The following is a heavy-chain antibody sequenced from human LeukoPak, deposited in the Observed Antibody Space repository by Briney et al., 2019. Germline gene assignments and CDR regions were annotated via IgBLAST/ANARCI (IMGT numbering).Heavy chain of an antibody. J-gene: IGHJ4*02. V-gene: IGHV1-2*02. CDR1: GYTFTGYY. Sequence: ASVKVSCKASGYTFTGYYMHWVRQAPGQGLEWMGWINPNSGGTNYAQKSQGRVTMTRDTSISTAYMELSRLRSDDTAVYYCARQPRNYGDYHYFDYWGQGTLVTVSS. D-gene: IGHD4-17*01. CDR2: INPNSGGT. CDR3: ARQPRNYGDYHYFDY.